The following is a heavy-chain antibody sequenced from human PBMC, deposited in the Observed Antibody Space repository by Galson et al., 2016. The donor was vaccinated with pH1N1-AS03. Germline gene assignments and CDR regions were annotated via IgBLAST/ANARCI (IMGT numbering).Heavy chain of an antibody. J-gene: IGHJ3*02. D-gene: IGHD3-22*01. V-gene: IGHV3-74*01. CDR3: ARQDSSGYFHALDI. CDR1: GFTFTTYW. CDR2: INGEGSST. Sequence: SLRLSCAASGFTFTTYWMHWVRQAPGRGLVWVSSINGEGSSTRGTDSVKGRFFISRDNAKNTVYLQMNSLRVEDTAVSYCARQDSSGYFHALDIWGQGTMVTVSS.